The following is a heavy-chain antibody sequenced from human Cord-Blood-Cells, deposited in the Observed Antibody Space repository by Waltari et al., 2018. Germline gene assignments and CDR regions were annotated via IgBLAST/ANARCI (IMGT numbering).Heavy chain of an antibody. V-gene: IGHV4-38-2*01. Sequence: QVQLQESGPGLVKPSETLSLTCAVSGYSISSGYYWGWIRQPPGKGLEWIGSIYHSGSTYSNPSLKSRVTISVDTSKNQFSLKLSSVTAADTAVYYCARIEAYDFWSGYFDYWGQGTLVTVSS. CDR1: GYSISSGYY. CDR2: IYHSGST. D-gene: IGHD3-3*01. CDR3: ARIEAYDFWSGYFDY. J-gene: IGHJ4*02.